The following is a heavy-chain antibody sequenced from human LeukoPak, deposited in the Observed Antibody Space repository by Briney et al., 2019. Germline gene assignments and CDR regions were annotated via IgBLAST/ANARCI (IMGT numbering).Heavy chain of an antibody. CDR1: GGSFSGYY. CDR3: ARHSVPGVDPLRNLFDY. J-gene: IGHJ4*02. V-gene: IGHV4-34*01. D-gene: IGHD1-14*01. CDR2: INHSGST. Sequence: PSETLSPTCAVYGGSFSGYYWSWIRQPPGKGLEWIGEINHSGSTNYNPSLKSRVTISVDTSKNQFSLKLSSVTAADTAVYYCARHSVPGVDPLRNLFDYWGQGTLVTVSS.